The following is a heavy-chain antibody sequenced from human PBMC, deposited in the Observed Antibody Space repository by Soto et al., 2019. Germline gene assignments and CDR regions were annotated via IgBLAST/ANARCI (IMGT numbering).Heavy chain of an antibody. D-gene: IGHD3-10*01. CDR1: GGTVSSYT. CDR2: IIPILGIA. CDR3: ARDQYGSGEGEFDY. Sequence: KVSCKASGGTVSSYTISWVRQAPGQGLEWMGRIIPILGIANYAQKFQGRVTITADKSTSTAYMELSSLRSEDTAVYYCARDQYGSGEGEFDYWGQGTLVTVSS. V-gene: IGHV1-69*04. J-gene: IGHJ4*02.